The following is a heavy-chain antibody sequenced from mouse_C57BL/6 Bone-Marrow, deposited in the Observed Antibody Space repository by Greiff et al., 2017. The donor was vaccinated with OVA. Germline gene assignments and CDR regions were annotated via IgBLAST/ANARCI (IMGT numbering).Heavy chain of an antibody. V-gene: IGHV5-12*01. CDR1: GFTFSDYY. Sequence: EVQGVESGGGLVQPGGSLKLSCAASGFTFSDYYMYWVRQTPEKRLEWVAYISNGGGSTYYPDTVKGRFTISRDNAKNTLYLQMSRLKSEDTAMYYCARYGNYLDDWGQGTTLTVSS. D-gene: IGHD2-10*02. CDR3: ARYGNYLDD. CDR2: ISNGGGST. J-gene: IGHJ2*01.